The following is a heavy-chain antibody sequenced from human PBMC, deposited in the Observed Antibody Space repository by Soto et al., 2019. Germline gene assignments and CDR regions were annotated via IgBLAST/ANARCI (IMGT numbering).Heavy chain of an antibody. D-gene: IGHD4-17*01. CDR1: GFTFSDYY. V-gene: IGHV3-11*06. Sequence: PGGSLRLSCAASGFTFSDYYMSWIRQAPGKGVEWVSYISSSSGYTNYADSVKGRFTISRDNAKNSLYLQMNSLRAEDTAVYYCAKEYGRLDYWGQGTLVTVSS. CDR2: ISSSSGYT. CDR3: AKEYGRLDY. J-gene: IGHJ4*02.